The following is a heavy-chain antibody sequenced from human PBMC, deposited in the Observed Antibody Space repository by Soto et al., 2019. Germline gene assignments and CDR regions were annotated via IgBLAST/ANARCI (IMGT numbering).Heavy chain of an antibody. Sequence: QVQLQQWGAGLLKPSETLSLTCAVYGGSFSGYYWSWIRQPPGKGLEWIGEINHSGSTNYNPSLKSRVTISVDPSKNQFSLKLSSVTAADTAVYYCATLGGTSPDYWGQGTLVTVSS. CDR3: ATLGGTSPDY. V-gene: IGHV4-34*01. CDR1: GGSFSGYY. D-gene: IGHD1-26*01. CDR2: INHSGST. J-gene: IGHJ4*02.